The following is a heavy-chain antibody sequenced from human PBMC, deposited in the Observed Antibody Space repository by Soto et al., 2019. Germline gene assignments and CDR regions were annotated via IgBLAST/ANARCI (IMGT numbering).Heavy chain of an antibody. V-gene: IGHV4-59*01. D-gene: IGHD6-13*01. CDR1: GASIINYY. CDR3: ARVKQQLVPYYYYGMDV. CDR2: VSNTATT. J-gene: IGHJ6*02. Sequence: LSLTCTVSGASIINYYWAWIRQSPGGGLESIGYVSNTATTTYNPSLKSRVTISVDTSKNQFSLKLSSVTAADTAVYYCARVKQQLVPYYYYGMDVWGQGTTVTVSS.